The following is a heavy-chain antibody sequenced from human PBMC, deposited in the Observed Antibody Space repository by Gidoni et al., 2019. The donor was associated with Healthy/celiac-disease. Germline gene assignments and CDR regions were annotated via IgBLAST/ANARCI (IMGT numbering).Heavy chain of an antibody. Sequence: EVQLLESGGGLVQPGGSLRLSCAASGFTFSSYAMSWVRQAPGKGLEWVSAISGSGGSTYYADSVKGRFTISRDNSKNTLYLQMNSLRAEDTAVYYCAKVGGVVVPAAIRKRNDYWGQGTLVTVSS. V-gene: IGHV3-23*01. CDR3: AKVGGVVVPAAIRKRNDY. CDR2: ISGSGGST. J-gene: IGHJ4*02. CDR1: GFTFSSYA. D-gene: IGHD2-2*02.